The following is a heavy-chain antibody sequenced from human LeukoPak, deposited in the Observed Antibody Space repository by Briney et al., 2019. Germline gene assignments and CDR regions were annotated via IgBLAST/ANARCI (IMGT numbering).Heavy chain of an antibody. D-gene: IGHD1-26*01. V-gene: IGHV4-59*08. CDR3: ARQGGSYYPWFDY. Sequence: PSETLSLTCTVSGGSISSYYWSWIRQPPGKGLEWIGYIYYSGSTNYNPSLKSRVTISVDTSKNQFSLKLSSVTAADTAVYYCARQGGSYYPWFDYWGQGTLVTVSS. J-gene: IGHJ4*02. CDR1: GGSISSYY. CDR2: IYYSGST.